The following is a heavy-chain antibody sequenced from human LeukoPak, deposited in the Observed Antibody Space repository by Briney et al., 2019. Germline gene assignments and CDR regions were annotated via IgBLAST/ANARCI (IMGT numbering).Heavy chain of an antibody. D-gene: IGHD3-10*01. Sequence: PGGSLRLSCTASGFTFSHYEMNWVRQAPGKGLEWISFITTSGSTTYYADSVKGRFTISRDNAKNSLYLQMNSLRAEDTALYYCARVTGYWGSGNYFLDHRGQGTLVTVSS. J-gene: IGHJ4*02. V-gene: IGHV3-48*03. CDR2: ITTSGSTT. CDR3: ARVTGYWGSGNYFLDH. CDR1: GFTFSHYE.